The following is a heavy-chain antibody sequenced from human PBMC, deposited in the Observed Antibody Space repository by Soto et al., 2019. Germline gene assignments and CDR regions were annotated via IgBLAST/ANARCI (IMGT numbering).Heavy chain of an antibody. V-gene: IGHV1-69*12. D-gene: IGHD1-1*01. CDR2: IIPIFGTA. Sequence: QVQLVQSGAEVKKPGSSVKVSCKASGGTFSSYAISWVRQAPGQGLEWMGGIIPIFGTANYAQKFQGRVTNTADESTSTAYMALRSLRCEDTAVYYCAGGRGTTGPTESYPQNGWFYPWCQGTLVTVSS. CDR1: GGTFSSYA. CDR3: AGGRGTTGPTESYPQNGWFYP. J-gene: IGHJ5*02.